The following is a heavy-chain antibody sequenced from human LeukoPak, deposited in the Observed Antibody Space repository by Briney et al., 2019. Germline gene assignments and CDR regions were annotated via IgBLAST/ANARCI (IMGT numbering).Heavy chain of an antibody. V-gene: IGHV3-23*01. Sequence: GGSLRLSCTASGFTFSSYSMSWVRQGPGTGLELVSAISGSRDTTFYADSVKGRFTISRDNPKKTLYLQVNSLRAEDTAVYFCAKELTTERTPGVDSWGQGTLVTVSS. CDR2: ISGSRDTT. D-gene: IGHD4-17*01. CDR3: AKELTTERTPGVDS. CDR1: GFTFSSYS. J-gene: IGHJ4*02.